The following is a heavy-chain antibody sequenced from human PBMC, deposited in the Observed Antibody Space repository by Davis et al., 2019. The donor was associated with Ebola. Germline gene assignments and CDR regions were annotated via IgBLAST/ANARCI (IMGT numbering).Heavy chain of an antibody. V-gene: IGHV1-46*01. CDR3: ARAQFPTTSDH. D-gene: IGHD1-1*01. CDR1: GYTFTSYY. CDR2: INPSGGST. Sequence: ASVKVSCKASGYTFTSYYMHWVRQAPGQGLEWMGIINPSGGSTSYAQKFQGRVTITADESTSTAYMELSSLRSEDTAVYYCARAQFPTTSDHWGQGTLVTVSS. J-gene: IGHJ4*02.